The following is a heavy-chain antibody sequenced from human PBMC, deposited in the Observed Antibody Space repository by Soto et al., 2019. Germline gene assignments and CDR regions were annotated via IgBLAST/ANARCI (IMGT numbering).Heavy chain of an antibody. D-gene: IGHD2-2*01. CDR1: GFTFSSYW. CDR2: INSDGSST. CDR3: AREGAVPAADAFDY. J-gene: IGHJ4*02. Sequence: EVQLVESGGGLVQPGGSLRLSCAASGFTFSSYWMHWVRQAPGKGLVWVSRINSDGSSTGYADSVKGRFTISRDNAKNTLYLQMNSLRAEDTAVYYCAREGAVPAADAFDYWGQGTLVTVSS. V-gene: IGHV3-74*01.